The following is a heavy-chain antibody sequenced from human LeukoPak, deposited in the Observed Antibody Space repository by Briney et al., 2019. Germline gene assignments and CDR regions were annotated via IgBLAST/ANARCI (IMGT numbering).Heavy chain of an antibody. D-gene: IGHD3-10*01. V-gene: IGHV3-7*01. CDR2: IKQDGSEK. CDR3: ARGLVTMLRGVMGS. Sequence: GGSLRLSCAASGFNFIDYSMNWVRQAPGKGLEWVANIKQDGSEKSYVDSVKGRFTISRDNAKNSLYLQMNSLRAEDTAVYYCARGLVTMLRGVMGSWGQGTLVTVSS. CDR1: GFNFIDYS. J-gene: IGHJ5*02.